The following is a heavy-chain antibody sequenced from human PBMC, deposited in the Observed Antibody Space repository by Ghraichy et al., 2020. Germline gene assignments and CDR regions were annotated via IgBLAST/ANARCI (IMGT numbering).Heavy chain of an antibody. V-gene: IGHV4-34*01. Sequence: SETLSLTCAVYGGSFSGYYWSWIRQPPGKGLEWIGEINHSGSTNYNPSLKSRVTISVDTSKNQFSLKLSSVTAADTAVYYCASRRPYSSSHPWGQGTLVTVSS. CDR3: ASRRPYSSSHP. CDR2: INHSGST. CDR1: GGSFSGYY. D-gene: IGHD6-6*01. J-gene: IGHJ5*02.